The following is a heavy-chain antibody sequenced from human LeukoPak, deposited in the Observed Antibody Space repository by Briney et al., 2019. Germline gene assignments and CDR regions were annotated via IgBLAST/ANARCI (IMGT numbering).Heavy chain of an antibody. V-gene: IGHV4-59*01. CDR3: ARAALGYCSSTSCYTGYAFDI. CDR1: GGSISSYY. CDR2: IYYSGST. D-gene: IGHD2-2*02. J-gene: IGHJ3*02. Sequence: SETLSLTYTVSGGSISSYYWSWIRQPPGKGLEWIGYIYYSGSTNYNPSLKSRVTISVDTSKNQFSLKLSSVTAADTAVYYCARAALGYCSSTSCYTGYAFDIWGQGTMVTVSS.